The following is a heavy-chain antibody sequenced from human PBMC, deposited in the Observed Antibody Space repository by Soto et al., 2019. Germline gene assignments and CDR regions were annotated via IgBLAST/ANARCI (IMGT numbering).Heavy chain of an antibody. V-gene: IGHV3-23*01. J-gene: IGHJ4*01. Sequence: PGVSLRLSCVASGFTFNKYAMTWVRQAPGKGLEWVSSISGSSSTTYYADSVKGRFTISRDNSKNTVYLHMNSLRTEDTAVYYCAPTRYDYGDDAVGYWGQGTLVTVSS. D-gene: IGHD4-17*01. CDR2: ISGSSSTT. CDR1: GFTFNKYA. CDR3: APTRYDYGDDAVGY.